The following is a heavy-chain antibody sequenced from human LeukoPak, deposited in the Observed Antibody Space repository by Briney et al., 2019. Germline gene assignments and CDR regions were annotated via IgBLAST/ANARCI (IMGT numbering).Heavy chain of an antibody. CDR2: IIPIFGTA. CDR1: GGTFSSYA. J-gene: IGHJ2*01. Sequence: ASVKVSCKASGGTFSSYAISWVRQAPGQGLEWMGGIIPIFGTANYAQKFQGRVTITADESTSTAYMELSSLRSEDAAVYYCARKDQRGYYGSELWGRGTLVTVSS. V-gene: IGHV1-69*13. CDR3: ARKDQRGYYGSEL. D-gene: IGHD3-10*01.